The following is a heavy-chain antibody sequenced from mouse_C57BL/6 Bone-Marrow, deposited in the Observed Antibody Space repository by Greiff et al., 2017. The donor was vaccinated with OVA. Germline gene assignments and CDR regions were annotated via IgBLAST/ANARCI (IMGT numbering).Heavy chain of an antibody. CDR1: GYAFSSSW. CDR2: IYPGDGDT. V-gene: IGHV1-82*01. J-gene: IGHJ4*01. D-gene: IGHD1-1*01. Sequence: QVQLKQSGPELVKPGASVKISCKASGYAFSSSWMNWVKQRPGKGLEWIGRIYPGDGDTNYNGKFKGKATMTEDKSSSTADMQLSSLTYEDSAVYFCAHNYGSEAMDYWGQGTSVTVSS. CDR3: AHNYGSEAMDY.